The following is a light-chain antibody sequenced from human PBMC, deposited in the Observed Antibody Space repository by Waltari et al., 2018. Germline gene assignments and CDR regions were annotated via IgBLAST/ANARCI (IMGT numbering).Light chain of an antibody. CDR2: EDK. CDR3: QTWDGTTAV. V-gene: IGLV3-1*01. Sequence: SYELTQPPSVSVSPGQTASITCSGEQLGHQFPSWYQQKPGQSPVVVIYEDKKRPSGLPERFSGSNSGNAATLTISGTQAVDEADYYCQTWDGTTAVFGGGTKLTVL. CDR1: QLGHQF. J-gene: IGLJ3*02.